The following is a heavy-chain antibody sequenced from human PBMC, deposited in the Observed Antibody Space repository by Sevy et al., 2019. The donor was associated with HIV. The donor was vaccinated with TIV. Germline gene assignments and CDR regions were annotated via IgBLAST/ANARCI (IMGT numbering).Heavy chain of an antibody. Sequence: GGSLRLSCAASGFTFNIYSMNWVRQAPGKGLEWVSSISSSSSYIYYADSMKGGFTASRDNAKNSLYLQMSSRAAEDTAEYYCARASQQLVLLREYYFDYWGQGTLVTVSS. D-gene: IGHD6-13*01. V-gene: IGHV3-21*01. CDR2: ISSSSSYI. CDR1: GFTFNIYS. CDR3: ARASQQLVLLREYYFDY. J-gene: IGHJ4*02.